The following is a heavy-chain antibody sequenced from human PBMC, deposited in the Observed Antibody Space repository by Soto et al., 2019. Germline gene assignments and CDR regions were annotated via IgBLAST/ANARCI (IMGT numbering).Heavy chain of an antibody. V-gene: IGHV5-51*01. CDR1: GYSFTNFW. CDR2: IYPGDSDT. D-gene: IGHD5-18*01. J-gene: IGHJ4*02. CDR3: TRHEERYSYYSRIDY. Sequence: LKISCKVSGYSFTNFWIGWVRQMPGKGLEWMGIIYPGDSDTRYNPSFQGQVTISADKSISTAYLQWSSLKASDTAMYYCTRHEERYSYYSRIDYWGQGTLVTVSS.